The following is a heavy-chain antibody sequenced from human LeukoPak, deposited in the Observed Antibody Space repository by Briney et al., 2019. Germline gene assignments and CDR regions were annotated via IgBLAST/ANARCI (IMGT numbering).Heavy chain of an antibody. D-gene: IGHD6-19*01. CDR3: ARDPGGSGPAS. CDR2: IYTSGST. Sequence: PSQTLSLTCTVSDGSISSLNYHWTWIRQPAGKGLELIGRIYTSGSTNYSPSFKSRVTISIDTSKNQSSLKLSSVTAADTAVYYCARDPGGSGPASWGPGTLVTVSP. V-gene: IGHV4-61*02. J-gene: IGHJ5*02. CDR1: DGSISSLNYH.